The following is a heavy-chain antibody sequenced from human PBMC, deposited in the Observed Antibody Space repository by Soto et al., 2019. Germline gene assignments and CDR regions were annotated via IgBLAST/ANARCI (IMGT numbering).Heavy chain of an antibody. CDR1: GFTFSSYG. D-gene: IGHD6-13*01. CDR3: ARGHSRWDAFDI. Sequence: GGSLRLSCAASGFTFSSYGMHWVRQAPGKGLEWVAVISYDGSNKYYADSVKGRFTISRDNSKNTLYLQMNSLRAEDTAVYYCARGHSRWDAFDIWGQGTMVTVSS. CDR2: ISYDGSNK. V-gene: IGHV3-30*03. J-gene: IGHJ3*02.